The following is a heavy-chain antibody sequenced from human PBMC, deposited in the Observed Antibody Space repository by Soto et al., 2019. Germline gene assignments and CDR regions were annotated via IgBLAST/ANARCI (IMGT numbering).Heavy chain of an antibody. D-gene: IGHD1-26*01. CDR2: IDPSGGST. V-gene: IGHV1-46*01. CDR3: ARHSGHSYRSDAFDK. Sequence: QVQLVQSGAEVKKPGASAKVSCKASGYTFTASYMHWVRQAPGQGLEWMGIIDPSGGSTSYSQKFQGRVTMTRDTSTSTVYMELNSLRSEDTAVFYCARHSGHSYRSDAFDKWGQGTMVTVSS. CDR1: GYTFTASY. J-gene: IGHJ3*02.